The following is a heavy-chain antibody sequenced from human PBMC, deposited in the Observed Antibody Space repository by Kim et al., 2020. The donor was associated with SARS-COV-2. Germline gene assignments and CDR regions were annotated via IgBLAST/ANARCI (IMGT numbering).Heavy chain of an antibody. J-gene: IGHJ3*02. D-gene: IGHD5-18*01. CDR3: ARRLKGGDTTTI. V-gene: IGHV1-8*01. CDR2: MNPNSGNT. CDR1: GYTFTSYD. Sequence: ASVKVSCKASGYTFTSYDMNWVRQATGHGLEWMGWMNPNSGNTGYAQKFQGRVTMTRNTTISTAYMELSSLRSEDTAVYYCARRLKGGDTTTIWGQGTMVTVSS.